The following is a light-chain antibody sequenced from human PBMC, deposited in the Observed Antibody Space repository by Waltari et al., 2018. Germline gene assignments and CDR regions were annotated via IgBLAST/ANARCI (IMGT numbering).Light chain of an antibody. J-gene: IGKJ1*01. Sequence: AIRLTQSPSSPSASTGDRVTITCRASQGISSYLAWYQQKPGKAPKLLTYAASTLQSWVPSRFSGSGSWTDFTLTISCLQSEDFATYYCQQYYSYPPSWTFGQGTKVEIK. CDR3: QQYYSYPPSWT. V-gene: IGKV1-8*01. CDR2: AAS. CDR1: QGISSY.